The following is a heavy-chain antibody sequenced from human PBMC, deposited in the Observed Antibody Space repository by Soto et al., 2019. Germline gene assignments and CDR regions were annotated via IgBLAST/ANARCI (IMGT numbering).Heavy chain of an antibody. J-gene: IGHJ5*02. CDR2: INHSGST. CDR3: AICEGRLTGTWFDP. V-gene: IGHV4-34*01. D-gene: IGHD1-7*01. CDR1: GGSFSSYY. Sequence: SETLSLTCDVYGGSFSSYYWNWIRQPPGKGLEWLGEINHSGSTNYNPSLKSRVTISLDTSKTQFSLKLTSVTAADTAVYYCAICEGRLTGTWFDPWGQGTLVTFSS.